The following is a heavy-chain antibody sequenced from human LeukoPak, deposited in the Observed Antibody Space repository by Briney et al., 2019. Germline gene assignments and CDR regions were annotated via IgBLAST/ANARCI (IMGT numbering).Heavy chain of an antibody. CDR3: ARDFFHGHCSGLTCFLLDS. CDR1: GYTFTRYG. V-gene: IGHV1-18*01. Sequence: ASVKVSCKASGYTFTRYGITWVRQAPGQGLEWMGWISAYNGNTNYAQKFQGRLTVTTDTSTNTAYMELRSFRPGDTAVYYCARDFFHGHCSGLTCFLLDSWGQGSLVTVSS. D-gene: IGHD2-15*01. CDR2: ISAYNGNT. J-gene: IGHJ4*02.